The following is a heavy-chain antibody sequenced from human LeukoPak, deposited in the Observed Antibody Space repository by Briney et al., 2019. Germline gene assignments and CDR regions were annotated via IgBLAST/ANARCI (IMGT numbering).Heavy chain of an antibody. CDR3: ARTYYDILTGYNPYFDY. Sequence: GGTLRLSCAASGFTFSSYSTSWVRQAPGKGLEWVSSITSSSTSIYFADSVKGRFTISRDNAKNSLYLQMNSLRAEDTAVYYCARTYYDILTGYNPYFDYWGQGTLVTVSS. V-gene: IGHV3-21*01. CDR1: GFTFSSYS. D-gene: IGHD3-9*01. CDR2: ITSSSTSI. J-gene: IGHJ4*02.